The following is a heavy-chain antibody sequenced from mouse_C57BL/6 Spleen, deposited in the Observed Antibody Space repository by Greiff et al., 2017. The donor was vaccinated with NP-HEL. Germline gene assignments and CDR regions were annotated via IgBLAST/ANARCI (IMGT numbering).Heavy chain of an antibody. V-gene: IGHV1-81*01. CDR3: AREITTVVPLDY. CDR1: GYTFTSYG. Sequence: QVQLKQSGAELARPGASVKLSCKASGYTFTSYGISWVKQRTGQGLEWIGEIYPRSGNTYYNEKFKGKATLTADKSSSTAYMELRSLTSEDSAVYFCAREITTVVPLDYWGQGTTLTVSS. CDR2: IYPRSGNT. J-gene: IGHJ2*01. D-gene: IGHD1-1*01.